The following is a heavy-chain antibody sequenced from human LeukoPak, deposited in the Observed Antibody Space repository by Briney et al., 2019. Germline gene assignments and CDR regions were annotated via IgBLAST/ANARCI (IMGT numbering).Heavy chain of an antibody. V-gene: IGHV4-39*01. D-gene: IGHD6-19*01. J-gene: IGHJ4*02. CDR1: GASINSSTYY. CDR3: ASQLYSSGWYFDY. CDR2: IYYSGST. Sequence: SETLSLTCTVSGASINSSTYYWGWIRQPPGKGLEWIGSIYYSGSTYYNPSLKSRVTISVDTSKNQFSLKLSSVTAADTAVYYCASQLYSSGWYFDYWGQGTLVTVSS.